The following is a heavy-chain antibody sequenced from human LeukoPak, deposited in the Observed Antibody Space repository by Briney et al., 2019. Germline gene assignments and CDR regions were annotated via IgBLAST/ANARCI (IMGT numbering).Heavy chain of an antibody. D-gene: IGHD2-15*01. J-gene: IGHJ4*02. CDR1: GFTFSSYA. CDR3: APYCSGGSCQSAPFDY. Sequence: GGSLRLSCAASGFTFSSYAMSWVRQAPGKGLEWVSAISGSGGSTYYADSVKGRFTISRDNSKNTLYLQMNSLRAEDTAVYYCAPYCSGGSCQSAPFDYWGQGTLVTVSS. CDR2: ISGSGGST. V-gene: IGHV3-23*01.